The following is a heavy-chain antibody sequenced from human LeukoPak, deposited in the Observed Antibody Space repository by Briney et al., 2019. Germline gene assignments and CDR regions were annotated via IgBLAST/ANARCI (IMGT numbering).Heavy chain of an antibody. V-gene: IGHV3-7*01. CDR1: GFTFSSYW. D-gene: IGHD1-14*01. CDR3: ARDGEPGVYDY. J-gene: IGHJ4*02. Sequence: PGGSLRLSCAASGFTFSSYWMSWVRQAPGKGLEWVASIKQDGSEKYYVDSVKGRFTISRDNAKNSLYLQMNSLRAEDTAVYYCARDGEPGVYDYWGQGTLVTVSS. CDR2: IKQDGSEK.